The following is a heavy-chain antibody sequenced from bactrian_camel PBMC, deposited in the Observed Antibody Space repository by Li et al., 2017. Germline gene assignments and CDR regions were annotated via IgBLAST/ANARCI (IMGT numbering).Heavy chain of an antibody. CDR3: ATVDLRTQKGWAY. CDR1: GFSFSASH. V-gene: IGHV3S7*01. J-gene: IGHJ4*01. D-gene: IGHD5*01. CDR2: ISGDARRT. Sequence: HVQLVESGGGLVQPGGSLRLSCAASGFSFSASHMSWVRQDPGKGLEWVVGISGDARRTDYLDSVKGRFTISRDNARSTVYLQMNSLKSEDTALYYCATVDLRTQKGWAYWDQGTQVTVS.